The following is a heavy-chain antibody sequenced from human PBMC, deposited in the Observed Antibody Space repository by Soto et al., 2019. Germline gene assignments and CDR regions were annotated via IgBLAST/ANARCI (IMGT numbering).Heavy chain of an antibody. CDR3: ARYYDFWSGYLFSDGMDV. J-gene: IGHJ6*02. CDR1: GYTFTSYD. CDR2: MNPNSGNT. Sequence: SVKVSCKASGYTFTSYDINWVRQATVQGLEWMGWMNPNSGNTGYSQKFQGRVTMTRNTSISTAYMELSSLRSDDTAVYYCARYYDFWSGYLFSDGMDVWGQGTTVTVSS. V-gene: IGHV1-8*01. D-gene: IGHD3-3*01.